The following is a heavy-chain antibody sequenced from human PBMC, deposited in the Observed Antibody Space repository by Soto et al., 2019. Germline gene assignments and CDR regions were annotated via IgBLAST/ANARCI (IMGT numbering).Heavy chain of an antibody. Sequence: QLQLQESGPGLVKPSETLSLTCTVSGGSISSSSYYWGWIRQPPGKGLEWIGSIYYSGSTYYNPSLKSRVTISVDTSKNQFSLKLSSVTAADTAVYYCARLSVAAAVFSDYWGQGTLVTVSS. V-gene: IGHV4-39*01. J-gene: IGHJ4*02. CDR2: IYYSGST. CDR3: ARLSVAAAVFSDY. D-gene: IGHD6-13*01. CDR1: GGSISSSSYY.